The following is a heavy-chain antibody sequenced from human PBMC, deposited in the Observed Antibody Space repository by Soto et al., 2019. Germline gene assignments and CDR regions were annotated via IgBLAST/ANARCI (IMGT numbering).Heavy chain of an antibody. J-gene: IGHJ4*02. Sequence: EVQLLESGGGLVQPGGSLRLSCAASGFTFSSYAMSWVRQAPGKGLEWVSTITGSGGSTYYADSVKGRFTISRDNSRNTLYLQMNSMRAEDTAVYYCAKVQTWIQTTLDYWGQGTLVTVS. CDR1: GFTFSSYA. D-gene: IGHD5-18*01. V-gene: IGHV3-23*01. CDR3: AKVQTWIQTTLDY. CDR2: ITGSGGST.